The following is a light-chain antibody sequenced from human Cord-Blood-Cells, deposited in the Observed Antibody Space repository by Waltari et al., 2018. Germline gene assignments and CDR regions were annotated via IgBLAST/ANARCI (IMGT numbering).Light chain of an antibody. V-gene: IGKV3-20*01. CDR1: QGVSSSY. Sequence: EIVLTHSPGTLSSCPGERDTLSCRARQGVSSSYLALYPQKPGQTPRPLIYGESSRATGLPDRFSGSGSGTDFTLTISRLGPEDFAVYYCQQYGSPWKFGQGTKVEIK. CDR3: QQYGSPWK. CDR2: GES. J-gene: IGKJ1*01.